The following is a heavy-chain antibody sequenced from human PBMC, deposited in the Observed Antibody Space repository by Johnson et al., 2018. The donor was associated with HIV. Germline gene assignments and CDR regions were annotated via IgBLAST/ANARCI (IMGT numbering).Heavy chain of an antibody. D-gene: IGHD3-10*01. J-gene: IGHJ3*02. Sequence: QLVESGGGVIRPGGSLRLSCAASGFTFADYGMTWVRQAPGKGLEWVSGINWNGGNTGYVDSVKGRFTISRDNAKNSLYLQMNGLRAEDTAFYYCARDFVAFGECTAFDIWGQGTMVTVSS. V-gene: IGHV3-20*04. CDR3: ARDFVAFGECTAFDI. CDR2: INWNGGNT. CDR1: GFTFADYG.